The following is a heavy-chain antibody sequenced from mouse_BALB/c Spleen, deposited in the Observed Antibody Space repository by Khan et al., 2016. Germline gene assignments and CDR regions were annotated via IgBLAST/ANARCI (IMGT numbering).Heavy chain of an antibody. Sequence: QLEESGGGLVQPGGSMKLSCVASGFTFSNYWMNWVRQSPEKGLEWVAEIRLKSNNYATHYAESVKGRFTISRDDSKSSVYLQMKHLRAEDTGIYYCLSGHYAMDFWGQGTSVTVSS. CDR1: GFTFSNYW. V-gene: IGHV6-6*02. J-gene: IGHJ4*01. CDR2: IRLKSNNYAT. CDR3: LSGHYAMDF.